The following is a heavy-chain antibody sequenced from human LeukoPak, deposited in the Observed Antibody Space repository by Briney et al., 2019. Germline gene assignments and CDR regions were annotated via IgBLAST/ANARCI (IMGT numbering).Heavy chain of an antibody. V-gene: IGHV3-74*01. CDR3: TRGGANVRGLSTGMDV. Sequence: PGGSLRLSCEVSGFTFRSYWMYWVRQAPGKGLVWVSQINSPGDNTNHADSVEGRFTISRDNAKNTLYLQMNTLSVDDTGVYYCTRGGANVRGLSTGMDVWGRGTTVTVSS. CDR1: GFTFRSYW. D-gene: IGHD3-10*01. CDR2: INSPGDNT. J-gene: IGHJ6*04.